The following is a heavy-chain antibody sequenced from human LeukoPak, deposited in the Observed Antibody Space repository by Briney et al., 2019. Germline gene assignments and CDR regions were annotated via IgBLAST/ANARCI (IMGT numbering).Heavy chain of an antibody. Sequence: GESLKISCKGSGYSFTYYWVVWVRQMPGKGLEWMGVIYPGDSDTRYSPSFQGQVTISADKSISTAYLQWSSLKASDTAMYYCARHAEAIQLWTYFDYWGQGTLVTVSS. CDR3: ARHAEAIQLWTYFDY. D-gene: IGHD5-18*01. CDR1: GYSFTYYW. CDR2: IYPGDSDT. V-gene: IGHV5-51*01. J-gene: IGHJ4*02.